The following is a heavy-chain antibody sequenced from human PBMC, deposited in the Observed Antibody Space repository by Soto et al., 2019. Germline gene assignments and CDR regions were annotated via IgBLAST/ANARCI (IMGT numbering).Heavy chain of an antibody. J-gene: IGHJ3*02. CDR2: VNGDGSTT. V-gene: IGHV3-74*01. D-gene: IGHD3-10*01. CDR3: ATGHGYAFDM. CDR1: GFTFSHYW. Sequence: PGGSLRLSCAAPGFTFSHYWMHWVRQAPGKGLVWVSRVNGDGSTTNYADSVKGRFTISRDNAKNTLYLQMITLRAEDTAVYYCATGHGYAFDMWGQGTMVTVSS.